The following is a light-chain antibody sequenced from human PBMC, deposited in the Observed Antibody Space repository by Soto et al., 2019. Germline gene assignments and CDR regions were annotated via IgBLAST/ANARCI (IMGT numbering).Light chain of an antibody. Sequence: AIRMTQSPSPFSASTGDRVTITCRASQGISSYLAWYQQKPGKAPKLLIYAASTLQSGVPSRFSGSGSGTDFTLTISCLQSEDFATYYCQQYYSYPTFGGGTKV. V-gene: IGKV1-8*01. CDR1: QGISSY. J-gene: IGKJ4*01. CDR3: QQYYSYPT. CDR2: AAS.